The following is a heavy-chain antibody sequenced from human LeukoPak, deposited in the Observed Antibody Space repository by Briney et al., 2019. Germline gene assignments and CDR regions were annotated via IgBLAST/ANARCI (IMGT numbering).Heavy chain of an antibody. CDR3: ARGIAVAGTSSY. CDR2: ISSSSSYI. CDR1: GFTFSSYS. V-gene: IGHV3-21*01. D-gene: IGHD6-19*01. Sequence: GGSLRLSCAASGFTFSSYSMNWVRQAPGKGLEWVSSISSSSSYIYYADSVKGRFTVSRDNAKNSLYLQMNSLRAEDTAVYYCARGIAVAGTSSYWGQGTLVTVSS. J-gene: IGHJ4*02.